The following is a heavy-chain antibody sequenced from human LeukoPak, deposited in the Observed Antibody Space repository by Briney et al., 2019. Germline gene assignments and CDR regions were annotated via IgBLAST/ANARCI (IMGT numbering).Heavy chain of an antibody. CDR1: GYTFTSYG. CDR3: ARDPSVYCSSTSCPMGMDV. D-gene: IGHD2-2*01. CDR2: ISAYNGDT. Sequence: AASVKVSFKASGYTFTSYGISWVRQAPGQGLEWMGWISAYNGDTNYAQKLQGRVTMTTDTSTSTDYMELRSLRSGDTAVYYCARDPSVYCSSTSCPMGMDVWGQGTTVTVSS. J-gene: IGHJ6*02. V-gene: IGHV1-18*01.